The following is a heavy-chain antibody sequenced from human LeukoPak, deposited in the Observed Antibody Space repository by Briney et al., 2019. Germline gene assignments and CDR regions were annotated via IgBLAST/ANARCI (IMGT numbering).Heavy chain of an antibody. D-gene: IGHD6-19*01. CDR2: IYYSGST. Sequence: SETLSLTCAVYGGSFSGYYWSWIRQPPGKGLEWIGYIYYSGSTNYNPSLKSRVTISVDTSKNQLSLKLSSVTAADTAVYYCARTRKQWLDYYFDYWGQGTLVTVSS. J-gene: IGHJ4*02. CDR3: ARTRKQWLDYYFDY. V-gene: IGHV4-59*12. CDR1: GGSFSGYY.